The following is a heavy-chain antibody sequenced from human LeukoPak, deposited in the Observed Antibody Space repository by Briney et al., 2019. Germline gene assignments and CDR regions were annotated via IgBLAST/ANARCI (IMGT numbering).Heavy chain of an antibody. CDR2: INPNSGGT. CDR1: GYTFTGYY. Sequence: ASVKVSCTASGYTFTGYYMHWVRQAPGQGLEWMGWINPNSGGTNYAQKFQGWVTMTRDTSISTAYMEPSRLRSDDTAVYYCARGIDSSSADYWGQGTLVTVSS. CDR3: ARGIDSSSADY. D-gene: IGHD6-13*01. J-gene: IGHJ4*02. V-gene: IGHV1-2*04.